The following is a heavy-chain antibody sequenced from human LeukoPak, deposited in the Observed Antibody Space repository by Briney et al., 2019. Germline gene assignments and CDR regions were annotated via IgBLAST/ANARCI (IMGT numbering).Heavy chain of an antibody. CDR3: ASRKLGNDY. CDR1: GGSITNYY. CDR2: ISYSGRT. Sequence: SETLSLTCSVSGGSITNYYWSWIRQSPGKGLEWIGYISYSGRTNYNPSLKSRVTISADTSKNQFSLKLISVTAADTAVYYCASRKLGNDYWGQGTLVTVSS. J-gene: IGHJ4*02. D-gene: IGHD7-27*01. V-gene: IGHV4-59*01.